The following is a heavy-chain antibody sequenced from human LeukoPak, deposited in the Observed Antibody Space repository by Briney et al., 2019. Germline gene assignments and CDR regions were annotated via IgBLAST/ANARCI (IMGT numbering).Heavy chain of an antibody. V-gene: IGHV3-53*01. Sequence: PGGSLRLSCAASGLTVSSNYMSWVRQAPGKGLEWVSVIYSGGITYYTDSVKGRFTISRDNSKNTLYLQMNSLRAEDTAVYYCANPYPYYYDSSGYPLRTLDFWGQGTLVTVSS. CDR3: ANPYPYYYDSSGYPLRTLDF. CDR1: GLTVSSNY. D-gene: IGHD3-22*01. J-gene: IGHJ4*02. CDR2: IYSGGIT.